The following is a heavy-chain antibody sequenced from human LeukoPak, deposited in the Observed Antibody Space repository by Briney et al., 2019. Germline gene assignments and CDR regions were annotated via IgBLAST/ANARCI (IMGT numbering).Heavy chain of an antibody. CDR2: INHSGST. V-gene: IGHV4-34*01. J-gene: IGHJ4*02. CDR1: GESFSGYY. CDR3: ARGCSGGSCYSGYDY. D-gene: IGHD2-15*01. Sequence: SETLSLTCAVYGESFSGYYWSWIRQPPGKGLEWIGEINHSGSTNYNPSLKSRVTISVDTSKNQFSLKLSSVTAADTAVYYCARGCSGGSCYSGYDYWGQGTLVTVSS.